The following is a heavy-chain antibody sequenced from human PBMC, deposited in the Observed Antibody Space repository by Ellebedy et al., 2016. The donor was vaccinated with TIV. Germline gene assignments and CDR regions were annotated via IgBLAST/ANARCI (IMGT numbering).Heavy chain of an antibody. CDR2: IYYSGRA. D-gene: IGHD4-23*01. V-gene: IGHV4-39*07. CDR1: GGSISSSSYY. Sequence: SETLSLTCTVSGGSISSSSYYWGWIRQPPGKGLEWIGSIYYSGRANYNPSLKSRVTISVDTSKHQFSLKLSSLTAADTAVYYCARGGNHFFGHWGQGNLVTVSS. J-gene: IGHJ4*02. CDR3: ARGGNHFFGH.